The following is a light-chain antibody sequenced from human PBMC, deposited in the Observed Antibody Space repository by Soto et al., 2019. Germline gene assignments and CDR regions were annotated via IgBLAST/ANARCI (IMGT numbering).Light chain of an antibody. CDR2: DVS. CDR3: SSYTSSTTLYV. CDR1: SSDVGNYNY. J-gene: IGLJ1*01. V-gene: IGLV2-14*03. Sequence: QSALTQPASVSGSPGQSSTISCTGASSDVGNYNYVSWYQQHPGKAPKLIIYDVSNRPSGVSNRFSGSKSGNTASLTISGLQAEDEADYYCSSYTSSTTLYVFGTGTKVTVL.